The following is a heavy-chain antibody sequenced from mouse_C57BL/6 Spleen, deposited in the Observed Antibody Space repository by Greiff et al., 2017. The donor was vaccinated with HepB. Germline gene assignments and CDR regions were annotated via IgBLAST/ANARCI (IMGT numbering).Heavy chain of an antibody. CDR2: ISNLAYSI. V-gene: IGHV5-15*01. CDR3: ARLYDGYYWYFDV. D-gene: IGHD2-3*01. CDR1: GFTFSDYG. J-gene: IGHJ1*03. Sequence: DVKLVESGGGLVQPGGSLKLSCAASGFTFSDYGMAWVRQAPRKGPEWVAFISNLAYSIYYADTVTGRFTISRENAKNTLYLEMSSLRSEDTAMYYCARLYDGYYWYFDVWGTGTTVTVSS.